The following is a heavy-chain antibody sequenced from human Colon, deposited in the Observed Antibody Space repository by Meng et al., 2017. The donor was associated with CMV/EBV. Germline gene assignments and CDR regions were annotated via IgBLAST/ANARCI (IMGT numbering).Heavy chain of an antibody. D-gene: IGHD1-26*01. J-gene: IGHJ5*02. CDR2: IYYSGST. CDR3: ARTAYSGNYYPRLRWFDP. CDR1: GGSVSSGGYF. Sequence: GSLRLSCTVSGGSVSSGGYFWGWIRQPPGKGLEWIGYIYYSGSTNCNPSLKSRVTISVDTSKNQFSLKLSSVTAADTAVYYCARTAYSGNYYPRLRWFDPWGQGTLVTVSS. V-gene: IGHV4-61*08.